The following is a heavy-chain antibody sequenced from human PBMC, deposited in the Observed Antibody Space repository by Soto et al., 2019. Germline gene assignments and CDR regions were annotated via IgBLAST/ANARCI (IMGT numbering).Heavy chain of an antibody. CDR3: AKGVIFLILTDAFDI. CDR1: GFTFSSYA. CDR2: ISGSGGST. V-gene: IGHV3-23*01. D-gene: IGHD3-9*01. Sequence: EVQLLESGGGLVQPGGSLRLSCAASGFTFSSYAMSWVRQAPGKGLEWVSAISGSGGSTYYADSVKGRFTISRDNPKNTLDLQMNSMRDEDTAVYYCAKGVIFLILTDAFDIWGQGTMVTVSS. J-gene: IGHJ3*02.